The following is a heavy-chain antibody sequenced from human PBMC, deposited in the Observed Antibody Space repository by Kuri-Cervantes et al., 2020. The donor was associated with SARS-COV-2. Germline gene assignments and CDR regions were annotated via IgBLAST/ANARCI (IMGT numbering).Heavy chain of an antibody. CDR3: ARSTPFRRPVVISQGGAFDI. Sequence: GGSLRLSCAASGFTVSGNYMSWVRQAPEKGLEWLSVIYTGDKTYYADSVKGRFTISRDNSKNTVYLQMNSLRAEDTAVYYCARSTPFRRPVVISQGGAFDIWGQGTMVTVSS. CDR2: IYTGDKT. CDR1: GFTVSGNY. D-gene: IGHD3-22*01. J-gene: IGHJ3*02. V-gene: IGHV3-53*01.